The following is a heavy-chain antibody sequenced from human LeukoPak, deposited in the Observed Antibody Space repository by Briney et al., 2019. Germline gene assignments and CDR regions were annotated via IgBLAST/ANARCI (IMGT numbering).Heavy chain of an antibody. Sequence: GGSLRLSCAASGFTFSSYWMSWVRQAPGKGLEWVANIKQDGGEKYYVDSVKGRFTISRDNAENSLYLQMNSLRAEDTAVYYCARGPHIVVVTATFDYWGQGTLVTVSS. CDR3: ARGPHIVVVTATFDY. J-gene: IGHJ4*02. CDR1: GFTFSSYW. CDR2: IKQDGGEK. D-gene: IGHD2-21*02. V-gene: IGHV3-7*01.